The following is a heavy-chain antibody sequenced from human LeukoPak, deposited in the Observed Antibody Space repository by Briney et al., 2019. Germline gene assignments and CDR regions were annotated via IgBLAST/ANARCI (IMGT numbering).Heavy chain of an antibody. CDR2: ISGSGGST. Sequence: GGSLRLSCAASGFTFSSYGMHWVRQAPGKGLEWVSAISGSGGSTYYADSVKGRFTISRDNSKNTLYLQMNSLRAEDTAVYYCASYADPYDTLPLDAFDIWGQGTMVTVSS. V-gene: IGHV3-23*01. D-gene: IGHD3-22*01. CDR1: GFTFSSYG. J-gene: IGHJ3*02. CDR3: ASYADPYDTLPLDAFDI.